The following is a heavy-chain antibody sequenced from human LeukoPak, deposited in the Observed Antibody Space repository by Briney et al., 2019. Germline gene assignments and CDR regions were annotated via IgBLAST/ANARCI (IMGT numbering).Heavy chain of an antibody. J-gene: IGHJ4*02. CDR3: ARVRRDGYNRPFDY. CDR1: GGSVSSGSYY. V-gene: IGHV4-61*01. Sequence: SETLSLTCTVSGGSVSSGSYYWSWIRQPPGKGLEWIGCIYYSGSTNYNPSLKSRVTISVDTSKNQFSLKLSSVTAADTAVYYCARVRRDGYNRPFDYWGQGTLVTVPS. D-gene: IGHD5-24*01. CDR2: IYYSGST.